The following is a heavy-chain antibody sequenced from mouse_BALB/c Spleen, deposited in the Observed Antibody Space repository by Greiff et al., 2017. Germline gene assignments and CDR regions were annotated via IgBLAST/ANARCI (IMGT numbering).Heavy chain of an antibody. CDR1: GYSFTGYF. CDR3: ARWGYYDYYAMDY. Sequence: EVMLVESGPELVKPGASVKISCKASGYSFTGYFMNWVMQSHGKSLEWIGRINPYNGDTFYNQKFKGKATLTVDKSSSTAHMELRSLASEDSAVYYCARWGYYDYYAMDYWGQGTSVTVSS. D-gene: IGHD1-1*02. CDR2: INPYNGDT. V-gene: IGHV1-20*02. J-gene: IGHJ4*01.